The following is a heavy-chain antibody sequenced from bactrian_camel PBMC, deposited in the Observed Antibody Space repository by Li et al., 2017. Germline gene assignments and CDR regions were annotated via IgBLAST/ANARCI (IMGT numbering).Heavy chain of an antibody. Sequence: HVQLVESGGGSVQAGGSLRLSCVVSGYSASFRYMGWFRQAPGKAREGVAGVDSRGSTTYADSVKGRFPISKDNSKNTLYLQMNSLKPEDAAMYYCAARPSSWYDRCTWPLAATNFPYWGQGTQVTVS. D-gene: IGHD3*01. CDR3: AARPSSWYDRCTWPLAATNFPY. J-gene: IGHJ4*01. CDR1: GYSASFRY. CDR2: VDSRGST. V-gene: IGHV3S53*01.